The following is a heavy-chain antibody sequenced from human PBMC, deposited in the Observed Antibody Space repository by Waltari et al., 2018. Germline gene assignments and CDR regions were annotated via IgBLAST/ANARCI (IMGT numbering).Heavy chain of an antibody. Sequence: QLQLQESGPGLVKPSETLSLTCTVSGGSISSSSYYWGWIRQPPGKGLEWIGSMYYSGSTYYNPSRKSRVTISVDTSKNQFSLKLSSVTAADTAVYYCARTSRYYGMDVWGQGTTVTVSS. J-gene: IGHJ6*02. CDR3: ARTSRYYGMDV. V-gene: IGHV4-39*01. CDR1: GGSISSSSYY. CDR2: MYYSGST.